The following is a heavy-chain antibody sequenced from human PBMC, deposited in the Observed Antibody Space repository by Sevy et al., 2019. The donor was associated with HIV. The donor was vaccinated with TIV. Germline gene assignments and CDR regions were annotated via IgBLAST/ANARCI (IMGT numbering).Heavy chain of an antibody. D-gene: IGHD1-7*01. CDR2: IKQDAGKK. V-gene: IGHV3-7*01. CDR3: ARDDGNYYFHY. Sequence: GGSLRLSCAASGFTFSKYWMGWVRQAPGKGLEWVANIKQDAGKKYYVDSVKGRFTISTDNAKNSLYLQMNSLRAEDTAVYFCARDDGNYYFHYWGQGTLVTVSS. CDR1: GFTFSKYW. J-gene: IGHJ4*02.